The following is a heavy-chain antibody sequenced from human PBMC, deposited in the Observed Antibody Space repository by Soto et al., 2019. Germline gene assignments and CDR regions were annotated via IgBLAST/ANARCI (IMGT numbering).Heavy chain of an antibody. CDR3: AKTYDILTGTLDY. CDR2: ISYDGSNK. J-gene: IGHJ4*02. CDR1: GFTFSSYG. Sequence: GGSLRLSXAASGFTFSSYGMHWVRQAPGKGLEWVAVISYDGSNKYYADSVKGRFTISRDNSKNTLYLQMNSLRAEDTAVYYCAKTYDILTGTLDYWGQGTLVTVSS. D-gene: IGHD3-9*01. V-gene: IGHV3-30*18.